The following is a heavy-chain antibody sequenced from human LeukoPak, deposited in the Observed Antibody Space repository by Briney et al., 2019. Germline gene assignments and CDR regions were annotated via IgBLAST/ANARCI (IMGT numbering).Heavy chain of an antibody. CDR3: AREVEMTTFYYGMDV. V-gene: IGHV1-2*02. D-gene: IGHD3-16*01. CDR1: GYTFSDHY. J-gene: IGHJ6*02. Sequence: ASVRVSCKASGYTFSDHYIQWVRQAPGQGFDWLGWINPNSGGTDYARKFRGRVTMTRDMSLSTAYMELTRLTYDDTAVYYCAREVEMTTFYYGMDVWGQGTAVTVSS. CDR2: INPNSGGT.